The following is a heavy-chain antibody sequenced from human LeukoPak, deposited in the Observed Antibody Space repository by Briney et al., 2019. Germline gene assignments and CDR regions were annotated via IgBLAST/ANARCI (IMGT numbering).Heavy chain of an antibody. CDR1: GGSFSGYY. D-gene: IGHD6-6*01. CDR3: AGQLRPTYYYYGMDV. V-gene: IGHV4-34*01. Sequence: SETLSLTCAAYGGSFSGYYWSWIRQPPGKGLEWIGEINHSGSTNYNPSLKSRVTISVDTSKNQFSLKLSSVTAADTAVYYCAGQLRPTYYYYGMDVWGQGTTVAVSS. J-gene: IGHJ6*02. CDR2: INHSGST.